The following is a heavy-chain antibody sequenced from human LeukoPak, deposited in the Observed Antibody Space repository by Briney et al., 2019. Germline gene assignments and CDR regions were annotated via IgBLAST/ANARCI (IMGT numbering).Heavy chain of an antibody. D-gene: IGHD1-26*01. CDR2: IYHSGST. Sequence: PSETLSLTCTVSGYSISSGYYWGWIRQPPGKGLEWIGSIYHSGSTSYNPSLKSRVTISVDTSKSQFSLKLSSVTAADTAVYYCARDVGATPGYFDYWGQGTLVTVSS. V-gene: IGHV4-38-2*02. CDR3: ARDVGATPGYFDY. CDR1: GYSISSGYY. J-gene: IGHJ4*02.